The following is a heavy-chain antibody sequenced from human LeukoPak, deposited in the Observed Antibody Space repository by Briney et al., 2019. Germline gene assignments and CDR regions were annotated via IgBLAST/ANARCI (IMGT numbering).Heavy chain of an antibody. V-gene: IGHV3-48*04. CDR3: ARDRSDLAFDI. Sequence: GGSLRLSCAASGFTFSSYSMNWVRQAPGKGLEWVSYISSSSSTIYYADSVKGRFTISRDNAKNSLYLQMNSLRAEDTAVYYCARDRSDLAFDIWGQGTMVTVSS. CDR2: ISSSSSTI. CDR1: GFTFSSYS. J-gene: IGHJ3*02.